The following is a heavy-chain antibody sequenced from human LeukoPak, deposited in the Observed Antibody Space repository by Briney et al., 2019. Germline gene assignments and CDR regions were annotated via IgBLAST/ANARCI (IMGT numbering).Heavy chain of an antibody. Sequence: PGGSPRLSCAVSGFTFSPYGMHWFRQAPGKGLEWVANIKQDGSEKFYVDSVKGRFTISRDNAENSLYLQMNSLRAEDTAVYYCATGLRTFDYWGQGTLVTVSS. V-gene: IGHV3-7*01. CDR2: IKQDGSEK. CDR1: GFTFSPYG. D-gene: IGHD3/OR15-3a*01. CDR3: ATGLRTFDY. J-gene: IGHJ4*02.